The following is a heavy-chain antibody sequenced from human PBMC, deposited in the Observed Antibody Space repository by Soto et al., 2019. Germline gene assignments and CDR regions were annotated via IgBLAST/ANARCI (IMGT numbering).Heavy chain of an antibody. J-gene: IGHJ4*02. D-gene: IGHD6-13*01. V-gene: IGHV3-33*01. Sequence: QVQLVESGGGVVQPGRSLRLSCAASGFTFSSYGMHWVRQAPGKGLEWVAVIYYDGSKKYYADSVKGRFTISRDNSKNTLYLQMTSLRAEDTALYYCARAQYSSCGYPFDYWGQGTLVTVSS. CDR2: IYYDGSKK. CDR3: ARAQYSSCGYPFDY. CDR1: GFTFSSYG.